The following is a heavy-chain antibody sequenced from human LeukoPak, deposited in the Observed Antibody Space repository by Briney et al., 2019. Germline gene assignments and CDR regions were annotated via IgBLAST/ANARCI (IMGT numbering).Heavy chain of an antibody. CDR1: GFTFSSYA. V-gene: IGHV3-30-3*01. CDR3: ARDLFLGDYGPLGY. Sequence: GGSLRLSCAASGFTFSSYAMHWVRQAPGKGLEWVAVISYDGSNKYYADSVKGRFTISRDNSKNTLYLQMNSLRAEDTAVYYCARDLFLGDYGPLGYWGQGTLVTVSS. D-gene: IGHD4-17*01. J-gene: IGHJ4*02. CDR2: ISYDGSNK.